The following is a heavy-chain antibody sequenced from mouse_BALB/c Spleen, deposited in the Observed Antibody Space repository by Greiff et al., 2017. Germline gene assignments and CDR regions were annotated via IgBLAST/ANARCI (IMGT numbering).Heavy chain of an antibody. V-gene: IGHV3-2*02. CDR3: ARGFNYFDY. CDR2: ISYSGST. CDR1: GYSITSDYA. Sequence: VQLQQSGPGLVKPSQSLSLTCTVTGYSITSDYAWNWIRQFPGKKLEWMGYISYSGSTSYNPSLKSRISITRDTSKNQFFLQLNSVTTEDTATYYCARGFNYFDYWGQGTTLTVSS. J-gene: IGHJ2*01.